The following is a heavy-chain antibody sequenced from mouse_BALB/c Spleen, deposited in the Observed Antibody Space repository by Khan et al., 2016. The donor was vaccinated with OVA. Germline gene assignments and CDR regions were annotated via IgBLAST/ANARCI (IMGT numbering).Heavy chain of an antibody. V-gene: IGHV2-6-1*01. D-gene: IGHD2-10*01. Sequence: VQLKESGPGLAAPSQSLSITCTISGFSLTIYGVHWVRQPPGKGLEWLAVIWSDGSTSYNSALKSRLTIIKDNSQSQVFLKMNRLQTDDSAIYFCARQPYYHYNIMDYWGQGTSVTVSS. CDR2: IWSDGST. CDR3: ARQPYYHYNIMDY. J-gene: IGHJ4*01. CDR1: GFSLTIYG.